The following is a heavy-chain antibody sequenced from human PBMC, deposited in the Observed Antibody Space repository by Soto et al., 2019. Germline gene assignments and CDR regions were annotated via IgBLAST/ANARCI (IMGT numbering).Heavy chain of an antibody. J-gene: IGHJ4*02. Sequence: ARGPLRLSCAAAEFTYIGDGITWVSQAPGKGLKWVSAVSGSGGRTYYAESVKGRFIISRYNSKNTVFLHINSQRADSYAGYYSAKQSQRGVAGTSREFWGQGTLVTVSS. D-gene: IGHD6-19*01. V-gene: IGHV3-23*01. CDR3: AKQSQRGVAGTSREF. CDR1: EFTYIGDG. CDR2: VSGSGGRT.